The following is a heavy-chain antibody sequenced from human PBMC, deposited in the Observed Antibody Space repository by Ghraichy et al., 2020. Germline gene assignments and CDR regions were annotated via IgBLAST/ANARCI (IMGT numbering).Heavy chain of an antibody. J-gene: IGHJ4*02. V-gene: IGHV3-23*01. D-gene: IGHD2-15*01. CDR3: AKDSANHCSGGSCYYLASPTFDY. CDR2: ISGSGGST. CDR1: GFTFSSYA. Sequence: GGSLRLSCAASGFTFSSYAMSWVRQAPGKGLEWVSAISGSGGSTYYADSVKGRFTISRDNSKNTLYLQMNSLRAEDTAVYYCAKDSANHCSGGSCYYLASPTFDYWGQGTLVTVSS.